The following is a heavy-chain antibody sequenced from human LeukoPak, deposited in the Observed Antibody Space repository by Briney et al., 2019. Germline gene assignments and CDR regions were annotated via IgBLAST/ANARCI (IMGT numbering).Heavy chain of an antibody. D-gene: IGHD3-16*01. Sequence: SGTLSLTCAVSVGSISSSNWWSWVRQPPGKGLEWIGEIYHSGSTNYNPSLKSRVTISVDKSKNQFSLKLSSVTAADTAVYYCERDVRSSMISFGGAKDAFDIWGQGTMVTVSS. CDR1: VGSISSSNW. CDR3: ERDVRSSMISFGGAKDAFDI. J-gene: IGHJ3*02. CDR2: IYHSGST. V-gene: IGHV4-4*02.